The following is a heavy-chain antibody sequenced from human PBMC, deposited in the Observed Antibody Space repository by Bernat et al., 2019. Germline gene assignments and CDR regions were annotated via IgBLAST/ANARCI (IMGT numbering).Heavy chain of an antibody. J-gene: IGHJ6*02. CDR3: ARGYSSSSSSYYGMDV. CDR1: GFTFSSYS. D-gene: IGHD6-6*01. Sequence: EVQLVESGGGLVKPGGSLRLSCAASGFTFSSYSMNWVRQAPGKGLEWVSSISSSSSYIYYADSVKGRFTISRDNAKNSLYLQMNSLRAEDTAVYYCARGYSSSSSSYYGMDVWGQGTTVTVSS. V-gene: IGHV3-21*01. CDR2: ISSSSSYI.